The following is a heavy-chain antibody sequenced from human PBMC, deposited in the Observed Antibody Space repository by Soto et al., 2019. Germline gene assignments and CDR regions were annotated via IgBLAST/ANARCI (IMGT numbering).Heavy chain of an antibody. V-gene: IGHV3-48*02. CDR1: GFTFSSYS. Sequence: GGSLRLSCVASGFTFSSYSMNWVRQAPGKGLEWVSYISSSSSTIYYADSVKGRFTISRDNAKNSLYLQMNSLRDEDTAVYYCAREGSSGWYFGCWFDPWGQGTLVTVSS. CDR3: AREGSSGWYFGCWFDP. D-gene: IGHD6-19*01. J-gene: IGHJ5*02. CDR2: ISSSSSTI.